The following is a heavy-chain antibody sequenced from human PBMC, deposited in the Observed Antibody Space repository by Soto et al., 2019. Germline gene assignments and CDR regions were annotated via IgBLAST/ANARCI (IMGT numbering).Heavy chain of an antibody. V-gene: IGHV3-21*01. CDR1: GFYFNNYG. J-gene: IGHJ4*02. CDR3: AREDSIIIPALSDF. CDR2: VSKSDYT. D-gene: IGHD2-2*01. Sequence: GGSLRLSCAVSGFYFNNYGINWVRQAPGKGLEWVSSVSKSDYTYYSDSVKGRFTISRDNAKNSVSLQMNSLRAEDTAVYYCAREDSIIIPALSDFWAQGTLVTVSS.